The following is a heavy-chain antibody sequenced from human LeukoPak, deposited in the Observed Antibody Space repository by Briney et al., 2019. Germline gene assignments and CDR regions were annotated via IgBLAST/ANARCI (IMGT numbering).Heavy chain of an antibody. CDR2: IIPIFGTA. Sequence: SVKVSCKASGGTFSSYASSWVRQAPGQGLEWMGGIIPIFGTANYAQKFQGRVTITADESTSTAYMELSSLRSEDTAVYYCARDTKSSSWYPNYYYYYMDVWGKGTTVTISS. V-gene: IGHV1-69*13. CDR1: GGTFSSYA. D-gene: IGHD6-13*01. CDR3: ARDTKSSSWYPNYYYYYMDV. J-gene: IGHJ6*03.